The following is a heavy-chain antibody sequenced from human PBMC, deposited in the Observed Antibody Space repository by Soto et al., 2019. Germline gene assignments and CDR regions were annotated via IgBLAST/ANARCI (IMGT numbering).Heavy chain of an antibody. D-gene: IGHD6-19*01. Sequence: ASVKVSCKASGYIFTSYGISWVRQASGQGLEWMGWISAYNGNTNYAQKLQGRVTMTTDTSTSTAYMELRSLRSDDTAVYYCARAPILPGIAVAGTYWGQGTLVTVSS. CDR1: GYIFTSYG. CDR3: ARAPILPGIAVAGTY. J-gene: IGHJ4*02. CDR2: ISAYNGNT. V-gene: IGHV1-18*01.